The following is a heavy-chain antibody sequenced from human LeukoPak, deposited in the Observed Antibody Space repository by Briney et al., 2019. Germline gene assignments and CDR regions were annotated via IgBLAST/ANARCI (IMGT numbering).Heavy chain of an antibody. Sequence: RPSETLSLTCAVYGGSFSGYYWSWIRQPPGKGLEWIGEINHSGSTNYNPSLKSRVTISVDTSKNQLSLKLSSVTAADTAVYYCARSYSSSAPVDYWGQGTLVTVSS. CDR1: GGSFSGYY. CDR2: INHSGST. D-gene: IGHD6-6*01. V-gene: IGHV4-34*01. CDR3: ARSYSSSAPVDY. J-gene: IGHJ4*02.